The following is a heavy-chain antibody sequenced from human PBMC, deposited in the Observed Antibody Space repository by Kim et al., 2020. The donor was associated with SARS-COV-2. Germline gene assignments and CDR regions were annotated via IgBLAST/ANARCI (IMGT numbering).Heavy chain of an antibody. CDR1: GFTFSDFG. V-gene: IGHV3-11*01. Sequence: GGSLRLSCAASGFTFSDFGMSWIRQVPGKGLEWVSDISGSGKSVRYADSVKGRFTISRDNAKNSLYLQLDSLRAEDTAIYYCATYYYASGTSTWGQGTLLTVSS. D-gene: IGHD3-10*01. CDR2: ISGSGKSV. J-gene: IGHJ5*02. CDR3: ATYYYASGTST.